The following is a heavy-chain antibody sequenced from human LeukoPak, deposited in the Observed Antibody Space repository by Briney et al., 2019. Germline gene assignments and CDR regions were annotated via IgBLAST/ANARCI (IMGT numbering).Heavy chain of an antibody. CDR1: GFTFSSYA. D-gene: IGHD3-9*01. Sequence: SGGSLRLSCAASGFTFSSYAMSWVRQAPGKGLEWVSAIVGSGGSTYYTDSVKGRFTISRDNSRNTLCLQMNSLRAEDTAVYYCAKRNDILTGGFDYWGQGTLVTVSS. J-gene: IGHJ4*02. V-gene: IGHV3-23*01. CDR3: AKRNDILTGGFDY. CDR2: IVGSGGST.